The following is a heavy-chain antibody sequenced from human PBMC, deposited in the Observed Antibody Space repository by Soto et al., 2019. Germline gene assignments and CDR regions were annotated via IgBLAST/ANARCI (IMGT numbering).Heavy chain of an antibody. Sequence: SETLSLTCAVYGGSFSGYYWSWIRQPPGKGLECIGEINHSGSTNYNPSLKSRVTISVDTSKNQFSLKLSSVTAADTAVYYCARGQDIVVVPAAITGMLNFDYWGQGTLVTVSS. CDR3: ARGQDIVVVPAAITGMLNFDY. J-gene: IGHJ4*02. CDR2: INHSGST. D-gene: IGHD2-2*02. V-gene: IGHV4-34*01. CDR1: GGSFSGYY.